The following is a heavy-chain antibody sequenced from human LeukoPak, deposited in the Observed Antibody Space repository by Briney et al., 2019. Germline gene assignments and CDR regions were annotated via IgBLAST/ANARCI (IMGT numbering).Heavy chain of an antibody. V-gene: IGHV3-64*01. J-gene: IGHJ2*01. Sequence: GGSLRLSCAVSGFAFSTYAMHWVRQAPGKGLEYVSAISNTGITTYYANSVKGRFTISRDNSKNTLYLQMGSLRAEDMAVYYCARHHGGNSWYFDLWGRGTLVTVSS. CDR1: GFAFSTYA. D-gene: IGHD4-23*01. CDR2: ISNTGITT. CDR3: ARHHGGNSWYFDL.